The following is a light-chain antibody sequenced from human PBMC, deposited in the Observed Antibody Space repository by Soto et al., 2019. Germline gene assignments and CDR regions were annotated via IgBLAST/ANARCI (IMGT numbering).Light chain of an antibody. J-gene: IGKJ4*01. CDR3: QQSFRTPT. V-gene: IGKV1-39*01. CDR2: GAS. Sequence: IQMTQSPSSLSASVGDRVTITCRASQSISRYLNWYQQKPGKAPKLLIYGASTLQDGVPSRFSGSGSGTDSPPPISSLQPDDFATYYVQQSFRTPTLGGGPRGEVK. CDR1: QSISRY.